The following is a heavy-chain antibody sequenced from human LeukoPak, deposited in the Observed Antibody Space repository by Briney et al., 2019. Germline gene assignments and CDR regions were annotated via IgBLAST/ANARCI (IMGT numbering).Heavy chain of an antibody. CDR2: ISYDGSNK. CDR3: AKNFYDSGWYNWFDP. CDR1: GFTFSSYG. Sequence: GGSLRLSCAASGFTFSSYGMHWVRQAPGKGLEWVAVISYDGSNKYYADSVKGRFTISRDNSKNTLYLQMNSLRAEDTAVYYCAKNFYDSGWYNWFDPWGQGTLVPVSS. V-gene: IGHV3-30*18. J-gene: IGHJ5*02. D-gene: IGHD6-19*01.